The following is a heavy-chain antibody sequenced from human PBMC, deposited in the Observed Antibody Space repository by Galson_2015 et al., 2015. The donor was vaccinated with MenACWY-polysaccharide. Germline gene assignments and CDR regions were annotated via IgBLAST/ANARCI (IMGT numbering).Heavy chain of an antibody. V-gene: IGHV3-23*01. CDR1: GFTFRSYA. J-gene: IGHJ4*02. CDR3: AKLSGSGTPLDAIPSYYLDY. Sequence: SLRLSCAASGFTFRSYAMNWVRQAPGKGLEWVSVISGSGGTYFADSVKGRFTVSRDDSKNTLYLQMSSLRAEDTAVYYCAKLSGSGTPLDAIPSYYLDYWGQGTLVTVSS. D-gene: IGHD3-10*01. CDR2: ISGSGGT.